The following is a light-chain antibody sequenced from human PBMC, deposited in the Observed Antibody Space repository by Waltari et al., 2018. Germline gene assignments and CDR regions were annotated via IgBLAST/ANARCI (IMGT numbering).Light chain of an antibody. J-gene: IGKJ1*01. Sequence: VLTQSPGTLSLSPGERATLPCRASQSVSRTLAWYQQKPGQAPRLLIYGASTRAAGIPDRFSGSGSGTDFRLTISRLEPEDFAVYYCQHYVRLPVTFGQGTKVEIK. CDR2: GAS. V-gene: IGKV3-20*01. CDR1: QSVSRT. CDR3: QHYVRLPVT.